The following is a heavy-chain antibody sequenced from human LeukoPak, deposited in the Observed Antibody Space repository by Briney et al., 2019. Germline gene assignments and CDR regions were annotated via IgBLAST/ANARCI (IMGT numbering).Heavy chain of an antibody. CDR3: ARGERWLVGGMDV. J-gene: IGHJ6*02. V-gene: IGHV4-4*02. D-gene: IGHD5-24*01. CDR1: GGSISSTNW. Sequence: SETLSLTCGVSGGSISSTNWWSWVRQPPGQGLEGIGEVSLTGETNYNPSLKSRVTISVDTSKNQFSLKLSSVTAADTAVYYCARGERWLVGGMDVWGQGTTVTVSS. CDR2: VSLTGET.